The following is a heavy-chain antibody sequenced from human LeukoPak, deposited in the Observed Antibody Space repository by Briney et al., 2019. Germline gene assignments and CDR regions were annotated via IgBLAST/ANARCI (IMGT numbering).Heavy chain of an antibody. J-gene: IGHJ4*02. V-gene: IGHV3-15*01. Sequence: GGSLRLSCAASGLTFTYAWMSWVRQAPGKGLEWVGRIKSKTDGGTTEYAAPVKGRFSISRDDSENTVYLQMNSLKTEDTAVYFCTTAGGGLRASDWGQGTLSPSPQ. CDR2: IKSKTDGGTT. CDR1: GLTFTYAW. CDR3: TTAGGGLRASD. D-gene: IGHD2-15*01.